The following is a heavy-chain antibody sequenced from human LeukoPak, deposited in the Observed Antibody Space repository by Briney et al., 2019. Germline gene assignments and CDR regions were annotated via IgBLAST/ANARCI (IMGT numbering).Heavy chain of an antibody. J-gene: IGHJ4*02. CDR2: ISDSSAM. D-gene: IGHD5-12*01. CDR3: ARDGGYSGYDADC. V-gene: IGHV3-48*01. Sequence: SGGSLRLSCAASGFTFSTYSMKWVRQAPEKGLEWVSYISDSSAMYYADSVRGRFTISRENDKNSLFLQMNSLRAEDTAVYYCARDGGYSGYDADCWGQGTLVTVSS. CDR1: GFTFSTYS.